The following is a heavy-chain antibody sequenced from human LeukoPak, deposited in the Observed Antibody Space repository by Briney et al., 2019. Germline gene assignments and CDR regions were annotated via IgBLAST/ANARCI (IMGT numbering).Heavy chain of an antibody. J-gene: IGHJ4*02. Sequence: PGGSLRLSCAGSGFIFNNYAMHWVRQPPGKGLEWVSGISWNSGTIDYADSVRGRFTISRDTSKNTLYLQMNSLRADDTAVYYCASSLPGYTSSWPFDYWGQGTLVTVSS. D-gene: IGHD6-13*01. CDR1: GFIFNNYA. CDR2: ISWNSGTI. V-gene: IGHV3-9*01. CDR3: ASSLPGYTSSWPFDY.